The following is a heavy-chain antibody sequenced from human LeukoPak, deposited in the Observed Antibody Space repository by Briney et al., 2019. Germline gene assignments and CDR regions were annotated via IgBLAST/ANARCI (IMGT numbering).Heavy chain of an antibody. CDR1: GFTFSTYE. D-gene: IGHD3-10*01. CDR3: ARGVLWFGELLPHFDS. V-gene: IGHV3-48*03. J-gene: IGHJ4*02. CDR2: ISPSGSTI. Sequence: PGGSLRLSCAASGFTFSTYEMSWVRQAPGKGLEWVSYISPSGSTIHYADSVKGRFSISRDNAKNSLYLQMNSLRAEDTAVYYCARGVLWFGELLPHFDSWGQGTLVTVSS.